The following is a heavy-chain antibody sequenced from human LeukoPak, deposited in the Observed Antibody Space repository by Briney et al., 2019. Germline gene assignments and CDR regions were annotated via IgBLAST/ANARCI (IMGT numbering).Heavy chain of an antibody. Sequence: SGRSLRLSCAASGFTFSSYSMNWVRQAPGKGLEWVSSISSSSSYIYYADSVKGRFTISRDNAENSLYLQMNSLRAEDTAVYYCARDLPWAAGAVAYWGQGTLVTVSS. D-gene: IGHD6-19*01. J-gene: IGHJ4*02. CDR1: GFTFSSYS. CDR2: ISSSSSYI. CDR3: ARDLPWAAGAVAY. V-gene: IGHV3-21*01.